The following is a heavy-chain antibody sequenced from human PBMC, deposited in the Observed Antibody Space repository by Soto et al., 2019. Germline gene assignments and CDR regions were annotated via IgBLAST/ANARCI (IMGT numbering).Heavy chain of an antibody. D-gene: IGHD4-17*01. CDR1: GGSISSGGYY. CDR2: IYYSGST. V-gene: IGHV4-31*03. CDR3: ARFVMGGDYVASYFDY. Sequence: SETLSLTCTVSGGSISSGGYYWSWIRQHPGKGLEWIGYIYYSGSTYYNPSLKSRVTISVDTSKNQFSLKLSSVTAADTAVYYCARFVMGGDYVASYFDYWGQGTLVTVSS. J-gene: IGHJ4*02.